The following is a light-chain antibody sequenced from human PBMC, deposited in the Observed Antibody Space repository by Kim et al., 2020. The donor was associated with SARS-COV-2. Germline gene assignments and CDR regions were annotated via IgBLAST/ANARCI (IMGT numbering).Light chain of an antibody. J-gene: IGKJ1*01. V-gene: IGKV1-39*01. CDR1: QRISPD. CDR3: QQANSFPWT. CDR2: LAS. Sequence: DIQMTQAPASLSASVGDRVTLTCRASQRISPDLNWYQQKVGQAPKLLISLASRLQRGVPSSFSGSGSGTDFTLTISSLQPEDFATYYCQQANSFPWTFGQGTKVDI.